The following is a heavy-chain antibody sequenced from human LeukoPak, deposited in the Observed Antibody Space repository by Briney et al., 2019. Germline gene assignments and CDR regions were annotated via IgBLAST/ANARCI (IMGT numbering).Heavy chain of an antibody. CDR3: ARDANGRSSFGVAGNFDY. CDR1: GYTFTSYY. CDR2: INPSGGST. J-gene: IGHJ4*02. Sequence: RASVKVSCKASGYTFTSYYMHWVRQAPGQGLEWMGIINPSGGSTSYAQKFQGRVTMTRDTSTSTVYMELSSLRSEDTAVYYCARDANGRSSFGVAGNFDYWGQGTLVTVSS. V-gene: IGHV1-46*01. D-gene: IGHD3-3*02.